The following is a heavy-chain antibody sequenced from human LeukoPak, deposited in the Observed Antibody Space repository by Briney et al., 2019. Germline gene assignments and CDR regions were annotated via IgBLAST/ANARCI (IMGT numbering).Heavy chain of an antibody. Sequence: SQTLSLTCAISGDSVSSNSVAWSWIRQSPSRGLEWLGRTYYRSKWYNDYAFSVKSRITINPDPSKNQFSLKLSSVTAADTAVYYCARDLPAFDIWGQGTMVTVSS. CDR2: TYYRSKWYN. J-gene: IGHJ3*02. V-gene: IGHV6-1*01. CDR1: GDSVSSNSVA. CDR3: ARDLPAFDI.